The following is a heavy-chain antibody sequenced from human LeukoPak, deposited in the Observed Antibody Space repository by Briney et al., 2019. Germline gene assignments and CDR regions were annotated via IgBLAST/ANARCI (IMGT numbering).Heavy chain of an antibody. CDR1: GYTFTDYY. J-gene: IGHJ1*01. D-gene: IGHD6-13*01. Sequence: GASVKVSCKASGYTFTDYYMHWVRQAPGQGLEWMGWINPKSGDTKYAQESQGWVTMTRDTSISTAYIGLSRSRSDDTAMYYCAGGSPVAAAGTAYFHHWGQGTLVTVSS. CDR2: INPKSGDT. V-gene: IGHV1-2*04. CDR3: AGGSPVAAAGTAYFHH.